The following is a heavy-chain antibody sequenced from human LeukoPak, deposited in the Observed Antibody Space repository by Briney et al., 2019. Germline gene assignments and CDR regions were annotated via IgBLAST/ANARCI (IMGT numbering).Heavy chain of an antibody. CDR1: GFTVSSNS. J-gene: IGHJ4*02. V-gene: IGHV3-53*01. Sequence: GGSLRLSCTVSGFTVSSNSMSWVRQAPGKGLEWVSFIYSSVTHYSDSVKGRFTISRDNSKNTLFLQMNSLRAEDTVVYYCAKLPWNDGRVPFDYWGQGTLVTVSS. D-gene: IGHD1-1*01. CDR2: IYSSVT. CDR3: AKLPWNDGRVPFDY.